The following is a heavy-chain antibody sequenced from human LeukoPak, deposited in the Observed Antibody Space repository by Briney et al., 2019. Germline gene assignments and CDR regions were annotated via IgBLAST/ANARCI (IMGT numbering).Heavy chain of an antibody. V-gene: IGHV4-34*01. CDR2: ISHGGST. CDR1: GGSFSDYY. CDR3: ARAYVVVVAASDAFDI. D-gene: IGHD2-15*01. Sequence: SETLSLTCTVYGGSFSDYYWSWIRQPPGKGLEWIGEISHGGSTNYNPSLKSRVAISVDTSKNQFSLKLTSVTAADAAVYFCARAYVVVVAASDAFDIWGQGTMVTVSS. J-gene: IGHJ3*02.